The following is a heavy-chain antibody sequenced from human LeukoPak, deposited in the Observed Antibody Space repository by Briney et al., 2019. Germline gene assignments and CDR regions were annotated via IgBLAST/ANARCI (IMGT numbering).Heavy chain of an antibody. D-gene: IGHD5-24*01. CDR1: GGFIRSSSYY. V-gene: IGHV4-61*03. CDR2: IYYSGST. J-gene: IGHJ4*02. Sequence: SETLSLTCTVSGGFIRSSSYYWSWIRQPPGKGLEWIGYIYYSGSTNYNPSLKSRVTISVDTSKNHFSLRLTSVTAADTAVYYCARGGWLKSGDYFDYWGQGTLVTVSS. CDR3: ARGGWLKSGDYFDY.